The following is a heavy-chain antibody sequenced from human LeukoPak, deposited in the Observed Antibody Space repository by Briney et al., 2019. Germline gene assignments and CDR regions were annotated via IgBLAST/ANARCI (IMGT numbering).Heavy chain of an antibody. V-gene: IGHV3-72*01. Sequence: GGSLRLSCAASGFTFSDHYMDWVRQAPGKGLEWVGRTRNKANSYTTEYAASVKGRFTISRDDSKNSLYLQMNSLKTEDTAVYYCARGRWFAFDYWGQGTLVTVSS. CDR2: TRNKANSYTT. D-gene: IGHD4-23*01. J-gene: IGHJ4*02. CDR1: GFTFSDHY. CDR3: ARGRWFAFDY.